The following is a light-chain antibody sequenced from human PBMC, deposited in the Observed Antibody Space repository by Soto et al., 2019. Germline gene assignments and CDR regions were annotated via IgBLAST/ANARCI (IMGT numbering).Light chain of an antibody. V-gene: IGKV1-39*01. CDR2: GAS. CDR3: QQSYSTPWT. Sequence: DIQMTQSPSPLSASVGDRVTITCRASQTISTYLNWYQQKPGKAPKLLIYGASSLQSGVPSRFSGSGSGTDFTLTISSLQPEDFGTYYCQQSYSTPWTFGQGTKVDTK. J-gene: IGKJ1*01. CDR1: QTISTY.